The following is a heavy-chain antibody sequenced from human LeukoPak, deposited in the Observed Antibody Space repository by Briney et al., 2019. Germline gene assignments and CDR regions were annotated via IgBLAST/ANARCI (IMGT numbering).Heavy chain of an antibody. V-gene: IGHV3-30*03. Sequence: PGGSLRLSCAASGFTFSSYGMHWVRQAPGKGLEWVAVISYDGSNKYYADSVKGRFTISRDNSKNTLYLQMNSLRAEDTAVYYCARDGDSGYGMDVWGQGTTVTVSS. D-gene: IGHD2-21*02. CDR1: GFTFSSYG. CDR3: ARDGDSGYGMDV. J-gene: IGHJ6*02. CDR2: ISYDGSNK.